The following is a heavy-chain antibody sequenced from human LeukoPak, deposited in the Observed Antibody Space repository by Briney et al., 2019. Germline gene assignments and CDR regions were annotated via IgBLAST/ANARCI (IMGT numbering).Heavy chain of an antibody. D-gene: IGHD3-16*01. V-gene: IGHV4-38-2*02. CDR2: IYHSGST. CDR3: ARDSAKLGYFDY. Sequence: SETLSLTCTVSGYSISSGYYWGWIRQPPGKGLEWIGSIYHSGSTYYNPSLKSRVTISLDTSRNQSSLKLSSVTAADTAVYYCARDSAKLGYFDYWGQGTLVTVSS. J-gene: IGHJ4*02. CDR1: GYSISSGYY.